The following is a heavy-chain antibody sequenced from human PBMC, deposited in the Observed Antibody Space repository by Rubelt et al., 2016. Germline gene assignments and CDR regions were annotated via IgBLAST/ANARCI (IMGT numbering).Heavy chain of an antibody. CDR2: ISGSGGST. J-gene: IGHJ4*02. Sequence: GKGLEWVSAISGSGGSTYYADSVKGRFTISRDNSKNTLYLQMNSLRAEDTAVYYCAREAYYYDSSGYLDYWGQGTLVTVSS. V-gene: IGHV3-23*01. CDR3: AREAYYYDSSGYLDY. D-gene: IGHD3-22*01.